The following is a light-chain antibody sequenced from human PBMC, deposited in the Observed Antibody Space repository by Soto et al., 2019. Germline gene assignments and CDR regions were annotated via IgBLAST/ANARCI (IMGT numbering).Light chain of an antibody. V-gene: IGKV3-15*01. J-gene: IGKJ4*01. Sequence: EIVMTQSPATVSVSPGERATLSCRASESANSNLAWYQQKPGQAPRLLIYVASTRATGIPARFSGSGSGTEFTLTISSLQSEDFAVYYCQQFQKWPLTCGGGTNVEIK. CDR2: VAS. CDR1: ESANSN. CDR3: QQFQKWPLT.